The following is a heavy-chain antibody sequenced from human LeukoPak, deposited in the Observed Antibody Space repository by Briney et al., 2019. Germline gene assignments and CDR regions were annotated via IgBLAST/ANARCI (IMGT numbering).Heavy chain of an antibody. CDR2: INPNSGDT. Sequence: GAPVKVSCKASGYTFTDYYMHWARQAPGQGLEWMGWINPNSGDTYYAQKFQGRVTMTRDTSISTAYMGLSRLRSDDTAFYYCARPTLQTLGAWGQGTLVTVSS. D-gene: IGHD3-10*01. J-gene: IGHJ5*02. CDR3: ARPTLQTLGA. CDR1: GYTFTDYY. V-gene: IGHV1-2*02.